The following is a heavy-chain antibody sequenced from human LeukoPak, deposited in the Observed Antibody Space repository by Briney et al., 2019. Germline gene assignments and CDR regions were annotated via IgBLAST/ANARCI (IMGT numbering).Heavy chain of an antibody. CDR1: GGTFSSYA. Sequence: SVKVSCKASGGTFSSYAISWVRQAPGQGLEWMGGIIPIFGTANYAQKFQGRVTITADESTSTAYMELSSLRSEDTAVYYCARRDFWSGYFDYWGQGTLVTVSS. CDR2: IIPIFGTA. CDR3: ARRDFWSGYFDY. D-gene: IGHD3-3*01. J-gene: IGHJ4*02. V-gene: IGHV1-69*13.